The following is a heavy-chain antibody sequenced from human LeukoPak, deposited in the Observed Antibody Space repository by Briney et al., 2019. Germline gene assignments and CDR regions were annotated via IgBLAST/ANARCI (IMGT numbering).Heavy chain of an antibody. Sequence: GGSLRLSCAASGFAFSSYSMNWVRQAPGKGLEWVSYISYSSSTINYADSVKGRFTISRDNARNSLYLQMNSLRAEDTAVYYCARTLTGYSFDYWGQGTLVTVSS. D-gene: IGHD3-9*01. CDR3: ARTLTGYSFDY. V-gene: IGHV3-48*04. CDR1: GFAFSSYS. J-gene: IGHJ4*02. CDR2: ISYSSSTI.